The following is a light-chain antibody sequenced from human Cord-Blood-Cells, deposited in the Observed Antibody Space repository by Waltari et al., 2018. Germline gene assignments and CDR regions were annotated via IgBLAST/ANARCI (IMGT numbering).Light chain of an antibody. CDR1: SSNIGSNT. V-gene: IGLV1-44*01. J-gene: IGLJ3*02. CDR3: AAWDDSLNGPV. CDR2: SNN. Sequence: QSVLPQPPSASGTPGQRVTISCSGSSSNIGSNTVNCYQQLPGTAPKLLIYSNNQRPSGVPDRCSGSKSGTSASLAISGLQSEDEADYYCAAWDDSLNGPVFGGGTKLTVL.